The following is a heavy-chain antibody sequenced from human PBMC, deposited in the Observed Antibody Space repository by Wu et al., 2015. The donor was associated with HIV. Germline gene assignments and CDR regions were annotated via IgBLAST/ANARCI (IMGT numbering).Heavy chain of an antibody. Sequence: QVQLVQSGAEVKKPGSSVKVSCKASGGTFSSYAISWVRQAPGQGLEWMGGIIPIFGTANYAQKFQGRVTITADESTSTAYMELSSLRSEDTAVYYCASPAGGIGYYDSSGYYYGLGEYFQHVGPGHPGHRLL. V-gene: IGHV1-69*12. CDR3: ASPAGGIGYYDSSGYYYGLGEYFQH. CDR2: IIPIFGTA. D-gene: IGHD3-22*01. J-gene: IGHJ1*01. CDR1: GGTFSSYA.